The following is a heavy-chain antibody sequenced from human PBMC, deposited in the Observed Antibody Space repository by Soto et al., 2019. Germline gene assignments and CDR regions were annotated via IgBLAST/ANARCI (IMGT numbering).Heavy chain of an antibody. J-gene: IGHJ6*02. CDR3: TTDLRATFYYYGMDV. D-gene: IGHD5-12*01. V-gene: IGHV3-15*07. Sequence: GGSLRLSCAASGFTFSSYSMNWVRQAPGKGLEWVGRIKSKTDGGTTDYAAPVKGRFTISRDDSKNTLYLQMNSLKTEDTAVYYCTTDLRATFYYYGMDVWGQGTTVTVSS. CDR1: GFTFSSYS. CDR2: IKSKTDGGTT.